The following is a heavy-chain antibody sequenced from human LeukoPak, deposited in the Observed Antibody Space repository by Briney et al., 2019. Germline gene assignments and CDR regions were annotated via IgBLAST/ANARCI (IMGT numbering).Heavy chain of an antibody. CDR3: ARTVGYGDYSWFDP. D-gene: IGHD4-17*01. Sequence: GGSLRLSCAASGFTVSSNYMSWVRQAPGKGLEWVSVIYSGNSTYYADSVKGRFTISRDTSKNTLYLQMNSLRAEDTAVYYCARTVGYGDYSWFDPWGQGTLVTVSS. CDR1: GFTVSSNY. CDR2: IYSGNST. J-gene: IGHJ5*02. V-gene: IGHV3-53*01.